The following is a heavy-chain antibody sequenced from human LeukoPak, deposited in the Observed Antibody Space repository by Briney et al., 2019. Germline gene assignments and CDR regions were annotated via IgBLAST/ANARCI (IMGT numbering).Heavy chain of an antibody. D-gene: IGHD3-3*01. CDR1: GYTFTGYY. J-gene: IGHJ3*02. V-gene: IGHV1-2*02. CDR3: ARVPGHTIFGVVGGAFDI. CDR2: INPNSGGT. Sequence: ASVKVSCKASGYTFTGYYMHWVRQAPGQGLEWMGWINPNSGGTNYAQKFQGRVTMTRDTSISTAYMELSRLRSDDTAVYYCARVPGHTIFGVVGGAFDIWGQGTMVTVSS.